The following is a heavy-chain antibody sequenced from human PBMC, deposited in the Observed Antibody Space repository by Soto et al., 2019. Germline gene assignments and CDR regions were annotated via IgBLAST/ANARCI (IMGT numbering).Heavy chain of an antibody. D-gene: IGHD2-15*01. Sequence: PSETLSLTCTVSGGSVRSGRYYWSWIRQPPGKGLEWIGYVFYSGSTRYNPSLNSRVTISVDTSKNQFSLKLTSVTAADTAMYYCARVPLPSGAVADVYYFDYWGQGTLVTVSS. CDR1: GGSVRSGRYY. V-gene: IGHV4-61*01. CDR3: ARVPLPSGAVADVYYFDY. J-gene: IGHJ4*02. CDR2: VFYSGST.